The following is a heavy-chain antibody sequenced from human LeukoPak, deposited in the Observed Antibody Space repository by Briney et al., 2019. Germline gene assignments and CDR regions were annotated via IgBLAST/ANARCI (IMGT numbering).Heavy chain of an antibody. CDR2: ICPGDFSA. CDR3: ARLQAGATVSYCYYYGRDV. CDR1: GYGFTTYW. D-gene: IGHD4-17*01. V-gene: IGHV5-51*01. J-gene: IGHJ6*02. Sequence: GEPLRISCQASGYGFTTYWIAWVRQLPGKGLEWLGMICPGDFSARYSTSFQGQVTMSADKSINTAYLQWTSLKASDTAIYYCARLQAGATVSYCYYYGRDVWGQGTTVTVSS.